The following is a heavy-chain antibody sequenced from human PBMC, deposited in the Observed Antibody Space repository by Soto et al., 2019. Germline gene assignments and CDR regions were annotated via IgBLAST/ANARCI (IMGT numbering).Heavy chain of an antibody. D-gene: IGHD3-10*01. CDR2: IYYSGST. V-gene: IGHV4-30-4*01. CDR3: ARAMVRGVIRYYYYGMDV. Sequence: PSETLSLTCTVSGGSISSGDYYWSWIRQPPGKGLEWIGYIYYSGSTYYNPSLKSRVTISVDTSKSQFSLKLSSVTAADTAVYYCARAMVRGVIRYYYYGMDVWGQGTTVTVSS. J-gene: IGHJ6*02. CDR1: GGSISSGDYY.